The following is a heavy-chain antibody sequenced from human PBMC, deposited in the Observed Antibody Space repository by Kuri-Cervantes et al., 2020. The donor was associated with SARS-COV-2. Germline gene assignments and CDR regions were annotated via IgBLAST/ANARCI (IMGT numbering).Heavy chain of an antibody. CDR3: ARVPRHICSSTSCYILGRGNYYYMDV. J-gene: IGHJ6*03. CDR2: IYYSGST. CDR1: GGSISSYY. D-gene: IGHD2-2*02. V-gene: IGHV4-59*12. Sequence: SETLSLTYTVSGGSISSYYWSWIRQPPGKGLEWIGYIYYSGSTNYNPSLKSRVTMSVDMSKNQFSLKLSSVTAADTAVYYCARVPRHICSSTSCYILGRGNYYYMDVWGKGTTVTVSS.